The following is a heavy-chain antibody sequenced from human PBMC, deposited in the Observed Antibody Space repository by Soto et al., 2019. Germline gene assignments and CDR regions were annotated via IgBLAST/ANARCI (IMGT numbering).Heavy chain of an antibody. CDR3: ARDSVVVPAAMGYYYYGMDV. J-gene: IGHJ6*02. CDR2: INPSGGST. V-gene: IGHV1-46*03. CDR1: GYTFTSYY. D-gene: IGHD2-2*01. Sequence: ASVKVSCKASGYTFTSYYMHWVRQAPGQGLEWMGIINPSGGSTSYAQKFQGRVTMTRDTSTSTVYMELSSLRSEDTAVYYCARDSVVVPAAMGYYYYGMDVWGQGTTVTVSS.